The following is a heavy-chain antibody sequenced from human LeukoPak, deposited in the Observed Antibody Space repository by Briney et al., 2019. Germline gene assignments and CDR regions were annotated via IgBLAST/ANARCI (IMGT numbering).Heavy chain of an antibody. CDR1: GYTFTSYD. D-gene: IGHD3-22*01. Sequence: ASVKVSCKASGYTFTSYDINWVRQATGQGLEWMGWMNPNSGNTGYAQKFQGRVTMTRNTSISTAYMELSSLRSEDTAVYYCAREGKAGYDSSGLLSFPHYFDYWGQGTLVTVSS. CDR2: MNPNSGNT. J-gene: IGHJ4*02. V-gene: IGHV1-8*01. CDR3: AREGKAGYDSSGLLSFPHYFDY.